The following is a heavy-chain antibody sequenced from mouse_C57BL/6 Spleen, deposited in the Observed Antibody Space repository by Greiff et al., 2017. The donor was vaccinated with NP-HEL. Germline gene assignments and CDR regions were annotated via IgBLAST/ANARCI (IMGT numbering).Heavy chain of an antibody. CDR1: GFSLSTFGMG. CDR3: ARMVLGDYYAMDY. J-gene: IGHJ4*01. Sequence: QVTLKVSGPGILQPSQTLSLTCSFSGFSLSTFGMGVGWIRQPSGKGLVWLAHIWWDDDKYYHPALKRRLTISKDTSKKQVILQIANVDTADTATYYCARMVLGDYYAMDYWGQGTSVTVSS. CDR2: IWWDDDK. V-gene: IGHV8-8*01. D-gene: IGHD4-1*01.